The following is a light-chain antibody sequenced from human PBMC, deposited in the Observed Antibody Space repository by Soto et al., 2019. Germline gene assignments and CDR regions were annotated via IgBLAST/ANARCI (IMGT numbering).Light chain of an antibody. J-gene: IGLJ2*01. V-gene: IGLV3-21*04. CDR3: QVWDSSSDHVV. CDR1: NIGSKS. Sequence: SYELTQPPSVSVAPEKTARITCGGNNIGSKSVHWYQQKPGQAPVLVISYDSDRPSGIPERFSGSNSGNTATLTISRVEAGDEADYYCQVWDSSSDHVVFGGGTKVTVL. CDR2: YDS.